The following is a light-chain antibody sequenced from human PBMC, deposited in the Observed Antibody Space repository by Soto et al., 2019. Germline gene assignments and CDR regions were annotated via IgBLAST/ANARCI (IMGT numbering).Light chain of an antibody. Sequence: QSVLTQPASVSGSPGQSITISCIGTSSDLGGYNYVSWYQQHPGKAPKLMIYEVSNRPSGVSNRFSGSKSGNTASLTISGLQAEDEADYYCSSYTISTTLVFGTGTKVTVL. V-gene: IGLV2-14*01. J-gene: IGLJ1*01. CDR2: EVS. CDR1: SSDLGGYNY. CDR3: SSYTISTTLV.